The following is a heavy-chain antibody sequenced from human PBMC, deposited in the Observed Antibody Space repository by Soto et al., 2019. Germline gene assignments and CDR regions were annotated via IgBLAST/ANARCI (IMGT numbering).Heavy chain of an antibody. Sequence: QVQLQESGPGLVKPSGTLSLTCAVSGGSISTSNWWSWVRQPPGKGLEWIGEVYRTGSTNYNPSLESRLTISGDKSKHQFSLKLTSVTAADTAVYYCARARATIAAAAIFDCWGQGTLVTVSS. J-gene: IGHJ4*02. D-gene: IGHD6-13*01. V-gene: IGHV4-4*02. CDR2: VYRTGST. CDR1: GGSISTSNW. CDR3: ARARATIAAAAIFDC.